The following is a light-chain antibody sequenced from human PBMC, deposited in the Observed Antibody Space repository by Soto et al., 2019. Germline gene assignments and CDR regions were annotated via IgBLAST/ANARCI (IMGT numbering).Light chain of an antibody. CDR2: GNT. CDR1: TSDIGAGFD. Sequence: QSVLTQPPSVSGSPGQRVTISCTWSTSDIGAGFDVHWYRQLPGKAPKLLIYGNTNRPSGVPDRFSGSKSGTSASLAITGLQAEDEADYYCQSYDSSLSGNYVFGTGTKVTVL. V-gene: IGLV1-40*01. CDR3: QSYDSSLSGNYV. J-gene: IGLJ1*01.